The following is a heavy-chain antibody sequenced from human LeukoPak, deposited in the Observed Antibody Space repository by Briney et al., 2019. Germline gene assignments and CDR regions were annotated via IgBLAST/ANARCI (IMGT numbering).Heavy chain of an antibody. J-gene: IGHJ4*02. CDR1: GGSFNSGGYY. D-gene: IGHD3-22*01. CDR3: ARDVTMIVGGYFEY. CDR2: IYTSGST. Sequence: SETLSLTCTVSGGSFNSGGYYWSWIRQPAGKGLERIGRIYTSGSTDYIPSLQIRHPISIDTSRNQFSLKLSSVTAADTAVYYCARDVTMIVGGYFEYWGQGTLVTVSS. V-gene: IGHV4-61*02.